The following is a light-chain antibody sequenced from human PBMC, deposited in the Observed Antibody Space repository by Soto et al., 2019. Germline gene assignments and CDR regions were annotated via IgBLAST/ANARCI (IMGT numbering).Light chain of an antibody. CDR3: PPDGSSPFS. CDR2: GAS. V-gene: IGKV3-20*01. Sequence: EIVLTQSPGTLSLSPGERATLSCRASQSISDNYLAWFQQKPGQAPRLLIYGASSRATGIPDRFSGSGSGTDFALAIGRLETVDFSMYYCPPDGSSPFSFGPGTKVDIK. J-gene: IGKJ3*01. CDR1: QSISDNY.